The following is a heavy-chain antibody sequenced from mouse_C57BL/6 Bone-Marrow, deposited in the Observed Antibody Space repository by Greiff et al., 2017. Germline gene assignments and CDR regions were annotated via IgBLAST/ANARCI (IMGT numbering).Heavy chain of an antibody. CDR1: GFTFSSYA. CDR2: ISDGGSYT. J-gene: IGHJ1*03. V-gene: IGHV5-4*01. CDR3: ARVTGTGWYFDV. Sequence: EVQVVESGGGLVKPGGSLKLSCAASGFTFSSYAMSWVRQTPEKRLERVATISDGGSYTYYPDNVKGRFTISRDNAKNNLYLQMSHLESEDTAMYYCARVTGTGWYFDVWGTGTTVTVSS. D-gene: IGHD4-1*01.